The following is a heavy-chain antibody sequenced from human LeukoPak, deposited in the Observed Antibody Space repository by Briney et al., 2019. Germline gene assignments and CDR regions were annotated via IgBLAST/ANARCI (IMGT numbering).Heavy chain of an antibody. CDR3: ARRGGRIAAAGTSRYYYYYMDV. V-gene: IGHV4-59*12. D-gene: IGHD6-13*01. CDR2: ISYSGST. J-gene: IGHJ6*03. Sequence: PSQTLSLTCTVSGGSLSPYYWSWIRQSPGKGLEWIGYISYSGSTNSHPSLKSRVTISVDTSKNQFSLKLSSVTAADTAVYYCARRGGRIAAAGTSRYYYYYMDVWGKGTTVTISS. CDR1: GGSLSPYY.